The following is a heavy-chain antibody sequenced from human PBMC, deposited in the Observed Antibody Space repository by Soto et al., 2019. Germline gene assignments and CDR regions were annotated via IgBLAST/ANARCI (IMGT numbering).Heavy chain of an antibody. CDR2: INPNSGGT. CDR3: ARRVSSGPGHWFDP. CDR1: GYTFTGYY. Sequence: GASVKVSCKASGYTFTGYYMHWVRQAPGQGLEWMGWINPNSGGTNYAQKFQGRVTMTRDTSISTAYMELSRLRSDDTTVYYCARRVSSGPGHWFDPWGQGTLVTVSS. V-gene: IGHV1-2*02. J-gene: IGHJ5*02. D-gene: IGHD6-19*01.